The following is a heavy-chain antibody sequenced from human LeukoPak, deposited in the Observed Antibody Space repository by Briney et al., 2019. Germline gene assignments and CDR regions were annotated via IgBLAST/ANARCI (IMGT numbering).Heavy chain of an antibody. Sequence: ASVKVSCKASGYTFTAYPMNWVRQAPGQGLEWLGWINTNTGNPTYAQGFTGRFVFSLDTSVSTAYLQISSLKDEDTAVYYCARVFQGGDYWGQGTLVTVSS. J-gene: IGHJ4*02. V-gene: IGHV7-4-1*02. CDR2: INTNTGNP. D-gene: IGHD3-16*01. CDR1: GYTFTAYP. CDR3: ARVFQGGDY.